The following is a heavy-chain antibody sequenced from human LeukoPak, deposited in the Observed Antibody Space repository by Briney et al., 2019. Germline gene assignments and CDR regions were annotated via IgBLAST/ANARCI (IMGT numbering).Heavy chain of an antibody. V-gene: IGHV4-38-2*01. CDR2: IYHSGSA. CDR1: GYSISSGYY. CDR3: ARVVPAATFDY. J-gene: IGHJ4*02. Sequence: PSETLSLTCAVSGYSISSGYYWAWIRQPPWKGLEWIGNIYHSGSAYYNPSLKSRVTISVDTSKNQFSLKLSSVTAADTAIYYCARVVPAATFDYWGQGTLVTVSS. D-gene: IGHD2-2*01.